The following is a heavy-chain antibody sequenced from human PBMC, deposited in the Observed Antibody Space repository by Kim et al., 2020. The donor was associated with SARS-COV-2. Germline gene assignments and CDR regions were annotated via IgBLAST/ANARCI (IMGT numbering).Heavy chain of an antibody. CDR1: GYSFTSYW. Sequence: GASLKISCKGSGYSFTSYWISWVRQMPGKGLEWMGRIDPSDSYTNYSPSFQGHVTISADKSISTAYLQWSSLKASDTAMYYCARHEYYDILTGPRYGMHVWGQGTTVTVSS. V-gene: IGHV5-10-1*01. CDR2: IDPSDSYT. D-gene: IGHD3-9*01. J-gene: IGHJ6*02. CDR3: ARHEYYDILTGPRYGMHV.